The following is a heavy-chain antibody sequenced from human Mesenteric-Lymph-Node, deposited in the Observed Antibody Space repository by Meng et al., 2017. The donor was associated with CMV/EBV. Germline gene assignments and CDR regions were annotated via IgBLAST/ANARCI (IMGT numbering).Heavy chain of an antibody. CDR2: TYYSGST. V-gene: IGHV4-31*02. Sequence: GSISSGGYYWSWIRQHPGKGLEWIGYTYYSGSTYYNPSLKSRVTISVDTSKNQFSLKLSSVTAADTAVYYCASPGYSGYATRRFDYWGQGTLVTVSS. D-gene: IGHD5-12*01. CDR1: GSISSGGYY. J-gene: IGHJ4*02. CDR3: ASPGYSGYATRRFDY.